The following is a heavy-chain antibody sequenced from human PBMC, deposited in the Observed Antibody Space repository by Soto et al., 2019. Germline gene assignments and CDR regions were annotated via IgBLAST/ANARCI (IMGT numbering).Heavy chain of an antibody. CDR3: TRLDIVVVVAATDYGMDV. D-gene: IGHD2-15*01. CDR1: GFTFGDYA. J-gene: IGHJ6*02. Sequence: PGGSLRLSCTASGFTFGDYAMSWFRQAPGKGLEWVGFIRSKAYGGTTEYAASVKGRFTISRDDSKSIANLQMKNLKTKDTAVNYCTRLDIVVVVAATDYGMDVWGQGTTVTVSS. V-gene: IGHV3-49*03. CDR2: IRSKAYGGTT.